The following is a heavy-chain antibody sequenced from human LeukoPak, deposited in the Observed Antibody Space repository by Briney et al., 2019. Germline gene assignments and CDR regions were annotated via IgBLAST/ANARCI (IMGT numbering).Heavy chain of an antibody. CDR3: AKGLYTNTWPNWFDP. CDR1: GFTFRNFA. J-gene: IGHJ5*02. CDR2: SSGRDETT. Sequence: PGGSLRLSCAASGFTFRNFAMSWVRQAPGRGLEWVSSSSGRDETTDYAHSVKGRFTISRDNSNGTLYLQMDSLRAEDSAIYYCAKGLYTNTWPNWFDPWGQGTLVIVSS. D-gene: IGHD2-2*02. V-gene: IGHV3-23*01.